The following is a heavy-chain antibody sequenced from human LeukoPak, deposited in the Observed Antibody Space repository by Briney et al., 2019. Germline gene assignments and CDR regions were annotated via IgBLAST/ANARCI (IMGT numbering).Heavy chain of an antibody. V-gene: IGHV3-23*01. Sequence: QPGGSLRLSCVASGFTFSTYGMSWVRQAPGKGLEWVSAISGSGGSTYYADSVKGRFTISRDNSKNTLYLQMNSLRAEDTAVYYCAKDGGEYYDILTGYYPHLYYMDVWGKGTTVTISS. D-gene: IGHD3-9*01. CDR2: ISGSGGST. CDR3: AKDGGEYYDILTGYYPHLYYMDV. CDR1: GFTFSTYG. J-gene: IGHJ6*03.